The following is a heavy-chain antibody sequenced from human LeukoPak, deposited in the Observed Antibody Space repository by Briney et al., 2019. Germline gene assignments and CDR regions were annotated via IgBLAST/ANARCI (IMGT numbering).Heavy chain of an antibody. V-gene: IGHV3-20*04. CDR1: GFTFDDYG. Sequence: GGSLRLSCAASGFTFDDYGMSWVRQAPGKGLEWVSGINWNGDSTGYADSVKGRFTISRDNAKHSLYLQMNSLTTEDTAFYYCARDVLYDSIAYYSDCWGQGTLVTVSS. CDR3: ARDVLYDSIAYYSDC. CDR2: INWNGDST. D-gene: IGHD3-22*01. J-gene: IGHJ4*02.